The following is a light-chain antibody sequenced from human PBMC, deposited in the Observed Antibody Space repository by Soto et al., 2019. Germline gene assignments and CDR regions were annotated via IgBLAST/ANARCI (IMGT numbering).Light chain of an antibody. J-gene: IGKJ4*01. Sequence: DIQMTQSPSTLSASVGDIVTITCRASQSISSWLAWYQQKPGKAPKLLIYKASSLHSGVPSRFSGRKSGTQFTLTIDSLQPEDFATYYCQQVKTYPRTFGGGTKVDIK. CDR2: KAS. V-gene: IGKV1-5*03. CDR1: QSISSW. CDR3: QQVKTYPRT.